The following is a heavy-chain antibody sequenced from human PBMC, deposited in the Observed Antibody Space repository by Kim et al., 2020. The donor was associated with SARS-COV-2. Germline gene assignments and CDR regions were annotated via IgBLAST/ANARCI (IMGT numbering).Heavy chain of an antibody. V-gene: IGHV4-38-2*02. J-gene: IGHJ4*02. D-gene: IGHD6-19*01. Sequence: SETLSLTCLASGYPISSGYSRGWVWQPPAQGLVWIGCIYHSGRTSYNPSLKSRVTISVYTSKNQFSLKLSSVTAADTAVYYCARELGAVADYWGQGTLVT. CDR2: IYHSGRT. CDR1: GYPISSGYS. CDR3: ARELGAVADY.